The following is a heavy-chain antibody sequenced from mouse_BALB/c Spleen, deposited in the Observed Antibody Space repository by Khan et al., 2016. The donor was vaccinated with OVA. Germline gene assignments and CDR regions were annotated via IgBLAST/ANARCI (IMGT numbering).Heavy chain of an antibody. J-gene: IGHJ3*01. Sequence: QVQLQQSGAELVKPGASVKLSCKTSGYTFTSYWIQWVKQRPGKSLGWIGEIFPGTATTYYPENFKGKATLTINTSSTTAYMQLSCLTAEDSAVYFCARGYCGNYEFAYWGQGTLVTVSS. CDR3: ARGYCGNYEFAY. CDR1: GYTFTSYW. V-gene: IGHV1S132*01. CDR2: IFPGTATT. D-gene: IGHD2-1*01.